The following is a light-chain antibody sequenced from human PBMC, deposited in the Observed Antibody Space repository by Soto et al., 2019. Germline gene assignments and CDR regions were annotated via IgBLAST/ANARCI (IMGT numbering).Light chain of an antibody. CDR1: QSISSY. V-gene: IGKV1-39*01. CDR2: AAS. Sequence: DIQMTQSPSSLSASVGDRVTSTCRSSQSISSYLNWYQQKPGKAPKLLIYAASSLQSGVPSRFSGSGSGTDFTLTISSLQPEDFATYYCQQRYSTPYTFGQGTKVDMK. CDR3: QQRYSTPYT. J-gene: IGKJ2*01.